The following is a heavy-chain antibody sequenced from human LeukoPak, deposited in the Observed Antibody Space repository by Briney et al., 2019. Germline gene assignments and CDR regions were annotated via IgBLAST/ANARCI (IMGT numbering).Heavy chain of an antibody. V-gene: IGHV3-21*01. Sequence: PGGSLRLSCAASGFTFSSYSMNWVRQAPGKGLEWVSSISSSSSYIYYADSVKGRFTISRDNAKNSLYLQMNSLRAEDTAVYYCARSIIYCSSTSCYFDYWGQGTLVTVSS. J-gene: IGHJ4*02. CDR2: ISSSSSYI. CDR3: ARSIIYCSSTSCYFDY. CDR1: GFTFSSYS. D-gene: IGHD2-2*01.